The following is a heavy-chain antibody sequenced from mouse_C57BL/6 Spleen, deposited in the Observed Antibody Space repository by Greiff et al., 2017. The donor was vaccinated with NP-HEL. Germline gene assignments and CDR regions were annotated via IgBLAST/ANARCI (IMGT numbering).Heavy chain of an antibody. CDR1: GYSFTSYY. D-gene: IGHD4-1*01. CDR2: IYPGSGNT. CDR3: ARGGDLLGYAMDY. Sequence: QVQLQQSGPELVKPGASVKISCKASGYSFTSYYIHWVKQRPGQGLEWIGWIYPGSGNTKYNEKFKGKATLTADTSSSTAYMQLSRLTSEDSAVYYCARGGDLLGYAMDYWGQGTSVTVSS. J-gene: IGHJ4*01. V-gene: IGHV1-66*01.